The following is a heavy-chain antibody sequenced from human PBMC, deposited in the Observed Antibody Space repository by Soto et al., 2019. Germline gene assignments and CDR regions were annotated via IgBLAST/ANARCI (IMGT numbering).Heavy chain of an antibody. CDR2: ISHDGIKK. Sequence: ESGGGVVQPGRSLRLSCTASGFSFSSYAMYWFRQPPGKGLEWVAVISHDGIKKHYADSVKGRVTVSRDNSNHSLDLQLNSLRGEDTAMYYCARDMYSSDYFVKWFEPWGQGTLVTVSS. CDR1: GFSFSSYA. V-gene: IGHV3-30-3*01. D-gene: IGHD6-19*01. J-gene: IGHJ5*02. CDR3: ARDMYSSDYFVKWFEP.